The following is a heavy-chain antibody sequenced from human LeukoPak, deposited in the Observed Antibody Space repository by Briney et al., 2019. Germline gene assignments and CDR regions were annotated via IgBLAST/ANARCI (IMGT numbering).Heavy chain of an antibody. CDR1: GFTFSSYA. CDR3: ARDRLSSGCLDN. V-gene: IGHV3-64*01. J-gene: IGHJ4*02. D-gene: IGHD6-19*01. Sequence: GSLRLSFAASGFTFSSYAMHWVRQAPGKGLEYVSAISSNGGSTYYANSVKGRFTISRDNSKNTLYLQMGSLRAEDMAVYYCARDRLSSGCLDNWGQGTLVTVSS. CDR2: ISSNGGST.